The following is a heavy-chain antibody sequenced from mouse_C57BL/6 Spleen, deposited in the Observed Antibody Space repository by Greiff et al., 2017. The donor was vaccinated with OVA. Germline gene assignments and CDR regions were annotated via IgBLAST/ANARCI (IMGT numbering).Heavy chain of an antibody. J-gene: IGHJ4*01. Sequence: EVMLVESGGGLVQPGGSMKLSCVASGFTFSNYWMNWVRQSPEKGLEWVAQIRLKSDNYATHYAESVKGRFTISRDDSKSSVYLQMNNLRAEDTGIYYCTVITSYYYAMDYWGQGTSVTVSS. V-gene: IGHV6-3*01. CDR1: GFTFSNYW. CDR2: IRLKSDNYAT. D-gene: IGHD1-1*01. CDR3: TVITSYYYAMDY.